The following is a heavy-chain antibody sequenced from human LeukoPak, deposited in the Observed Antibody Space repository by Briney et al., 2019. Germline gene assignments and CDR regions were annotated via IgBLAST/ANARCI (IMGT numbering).Heavy chain of an antibody. CDR2: ISGDGGRT. CDR3: AKDIFPTYYDFWSGWLDY. CDR1: GFTFDDYA. Sequence: GGSLRLSWAAAGFTFDDYAMRWVRHAPGDGLGLVSLISGDGGRTYYADSVKGRFTISRDNSKNSLYLQMNSLRTEDTALYYCAKDIFPTYYDFWSGWLDYWGQGTLVTVSS. V-gene: IGHV3-43*02. D-gene: IGHD3-3*01. J-gene: IGHJ4*02.